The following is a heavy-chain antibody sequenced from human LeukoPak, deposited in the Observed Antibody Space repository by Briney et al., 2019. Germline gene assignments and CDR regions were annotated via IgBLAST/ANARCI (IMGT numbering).Heavy chain of an antibody. CDR2: IYYTGST. J-gene: IGHJ6*02. CDR1: GGSISSYH. Sequence: KPSETLSLTCTVSGGSISSYHWSWIRQPPGKWLEWIGHIYYTGSTNYNPSLKSRVTISLDTSKNQFSLKLSSVTAADTAVYYCTRSLGVVIHGGMDVWGQGTTVTVSS. D-gene: IGHD3-3*01. V-gene: IGHV4-59*01. CDR3: TRSLGVVIHGGMDV.